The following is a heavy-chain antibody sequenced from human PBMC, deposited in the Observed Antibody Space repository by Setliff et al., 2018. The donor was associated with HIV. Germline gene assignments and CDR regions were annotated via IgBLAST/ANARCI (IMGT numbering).Heavy chain of an antibody. CDR1: GFTFSNYE. D-gene: IGHD6-19*01. V-gene: IGHV3-48*03. Sequence: PGGSLRLSCAASGFTFSNYEMSWVRQAPWKGPEWVAYITGSGDTIYYADSVKGRFTMSRDNAKDSVYLQMNTLRVEDTAVYYCAREATPRHSRGWVYFDYWGQGMMVTVSS. J-gene: IGHJ4*02. CDR3: AREATPRHSRGWVYFDY. CDR2: ITGSGDTI.